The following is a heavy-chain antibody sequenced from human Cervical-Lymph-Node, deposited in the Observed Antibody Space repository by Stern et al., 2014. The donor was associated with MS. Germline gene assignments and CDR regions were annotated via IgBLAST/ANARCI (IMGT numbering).Heavy chain of an antibody. CDR1: GFTFTRYW. CDR2: IKVDESEK. J-gene: IGHJ4*02. V-gene: IGHV3-7*01. D-gene: IGHD4-17*01. CDR3: ARDYFTYGDYFDY. Sequence: EVQLEESGGGLVQPGGSLRLSCAASGFTFTRYWMSWVRQSPGKGLEWGPNIKVDESEKYYVDSVKGRFTISRDNAKNSLFLQMNNLRAEDTAVYYCARDYFTYGDYFDYWGQGVLVTVSS.